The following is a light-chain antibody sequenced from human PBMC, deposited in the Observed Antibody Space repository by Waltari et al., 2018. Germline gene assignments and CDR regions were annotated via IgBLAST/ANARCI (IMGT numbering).Light chain of an antibody. CDR3: MQGVQLPHT. CDR2: LGS. J-gene: IGKJ3*01. Sequence: DIVVTQSPLSLPVTPGEPASISCKSSQSLMYSNGYNYLDWYLQKPGQSPQLLIYLGSNRASGVPDRFSGSGSGTDFTLKSSRVEAEDVGVYYCMQGVQLPHTFGPGTKVEIK. CDR1: QSLMYSNGYNY. V-gene: IGKV2-28*01.